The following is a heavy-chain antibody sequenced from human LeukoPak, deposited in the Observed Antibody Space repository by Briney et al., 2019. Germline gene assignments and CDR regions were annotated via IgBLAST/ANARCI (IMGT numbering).Heavy chain of an antibody. Sequence: GGSLRLSCAASGFTFSSYSMNWVRQAPGKGLEWVSYISSSSSTIYYADSVKGRFTISRDNAKNSLYLQMNRLRAEDTAVYYCARDPSFLGYCSSTSCYTGYWGQGTLVTVSS. V-gene: IGHV3-48*04. D-gene: IGHD2-2*02. CDR3: ARDPSFLGYCSSTSCYTGY. CDR1: GFTFSSYS. J-gene: IGHJ4*02. CDR2: ISSSSSTI.